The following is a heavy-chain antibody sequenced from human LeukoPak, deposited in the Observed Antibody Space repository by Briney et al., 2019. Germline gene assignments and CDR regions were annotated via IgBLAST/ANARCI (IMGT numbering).Heavy chain of an antibody. D-gene: IGHD1-26*01. CDR1: GDSVSSNTAA. CDR2: TYYRSKWYN. Sequence: SQTLSLTCAISGDSVSSNTAAWNWVRQSPSRGLEWLGRTYYRSKWYNDYAVSVKSRITINPDTSKNQFSLQLNSVTAADTGFYYCARQPLLMYSSSMGRYFDVWGRGILVTVSS. V-gene: IGHV6-1*01. J-gene: IGHJ2*01. CDR3: ARQPLLMYSSSMGRYFDV.